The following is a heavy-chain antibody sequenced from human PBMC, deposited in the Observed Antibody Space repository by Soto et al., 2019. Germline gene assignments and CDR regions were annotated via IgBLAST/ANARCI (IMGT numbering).Heavy chain of an antibody. J-gene: IGHJ6*04. CDR3: ARFWGETVPAAVMDV. CDR2: INPSGGSR. V-gene: IGHV1-46*03. D-gene: IGHD2-2*01. Sequence: DSVKVSCKASGYTFTSYYMHWVRQAPGQGLEWMGIINPSGGSRSYAQKFQGRVTMTRDTSTSTVYMELSSLRYEDKAVYYCARFWGETVPAAVMDVWGKGPTVTVSS. CDR1: GYTFTSYY.